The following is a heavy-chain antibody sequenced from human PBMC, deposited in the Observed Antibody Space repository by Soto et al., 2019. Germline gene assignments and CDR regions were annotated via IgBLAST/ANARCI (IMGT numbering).Heavy chain of an antibody. Sequence: SETLSLTCTVSGDSISGSPYFWGWIRQPPGKRLEWIGSIFYDGYTLYTPSLKSRVTISVDTSKNQFSLKLTSVAAADTAIYFCARLQAAVPHYWGQRTLVPVSS. V-gene: IGHV4-39*01. CDR3: ARLQAAVPHY. D-gene: IGHD6-13*01. CDR1: GDSISGSPYF. CDR2: IFYDGYT. J-gene: IGHJ4*02.